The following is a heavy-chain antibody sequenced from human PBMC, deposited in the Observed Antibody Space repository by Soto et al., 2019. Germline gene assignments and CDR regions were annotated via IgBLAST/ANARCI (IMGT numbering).Heavy chain of an antibody. J-gene: IGHJ4*02. D-gene: IGHD1-26*01. CDR3: ARWRGAFDS. V-gene: IGHV1-3*01. CDR1: GYSFTSWI. Sequence: ASMQFPCMASGYSFTSWIIHCVRQAPGKSLESMGWIDAGNGITKYSQKFQDRVNITRDTSASTAYMELNSLRSEDTAVYYCARWRGAFDSWGQGALVTVSS. CDR2: IDAGNGIT.